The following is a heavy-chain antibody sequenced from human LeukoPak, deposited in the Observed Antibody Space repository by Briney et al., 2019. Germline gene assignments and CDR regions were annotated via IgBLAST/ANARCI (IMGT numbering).Heavy chain of an antibody. D-gene: IGHD3-10*01. J-gene: IGHJ4*02. V-gene: IGHV1-18*01. CDR1: GYTFTSYG. CDR2: ISAYNGNT. Sequence: ASVKVSCKASGYTFTSYGISWVRQAPGQGLEWMGWISAYNGNTNYAQKLQGRVTMTTDTSTSTAYMELRSLRSDDTAVYYWARTVDYYGSGRRGYFDYWGQGTLVTVSS. CDR3: ARTVDYYGSGRRGYFDY.